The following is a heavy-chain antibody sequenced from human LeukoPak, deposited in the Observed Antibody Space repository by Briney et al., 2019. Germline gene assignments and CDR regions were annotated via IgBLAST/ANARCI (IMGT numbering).Heavy chain of an antibody. D-gene: IGHD2-15*01. V-gene: IGHV4-34*01. J-gene: IGHJ5*02. Sequence: PSETLSLTCAGYGGSFSGYYWSWIRQPPGKGLEWIGEINHSGSTNYNPSLKSRVTISVDTSKNQFSLKLSSVTAADTAVYYCARGGTKYCSGGSCYFRAWGQGTLVTVSS. CDR3: ARGGTKYCSGGSCYFRA. CDR2: INHSGST. CDR1: GGSFSGYY.